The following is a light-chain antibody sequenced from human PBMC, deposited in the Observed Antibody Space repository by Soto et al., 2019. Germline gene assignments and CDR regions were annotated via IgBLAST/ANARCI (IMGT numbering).Light chain of an antibody. Sequence: EIVMTQSPATLSVSPGERATLSCRASQSVSSNLAWYQQKPGQAPRLLIYGASTRATGIQDRFSGSGTATEFTLTIRRLEPEDFAVYYCKQYGSSGTCGQGTKVDIK. CDR3: KQYGSSGT. CDR1: QSVSSN. J-gene: IGKJ1*01. V-gene: IGKV3-20*01. CDR2: GAS.